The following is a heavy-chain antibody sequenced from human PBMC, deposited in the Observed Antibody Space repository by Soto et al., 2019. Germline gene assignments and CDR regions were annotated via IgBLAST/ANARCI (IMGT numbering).Heavy chain of an antibody. CDR3: AADFPNCSGGSCYSGVWFYP. Sequence: GASVKVSCKASGFTFTRSAVQWVRQARGQRLEWIGWIVVGSGNTKYAQKFQERVTITRDMSTSTAYMELSSLRSEDTAVYYCAADFPNCSGGSCYSGVWFYPWGQGTLVTVSS. CDR2: IVVGSGNT. CDR1: GFTFTRSA. V-gene: IGHV1-58*01. J-gene: IGHJ5*02. D-gene: IGHD2-15*01.